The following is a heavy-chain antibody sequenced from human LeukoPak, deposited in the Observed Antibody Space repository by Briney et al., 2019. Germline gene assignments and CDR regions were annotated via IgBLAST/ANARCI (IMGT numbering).Heavy chain of an antibody. CDR1: GFTFSTYT. V-gene: IGHV3-23*01. Sequence: GGSLRLSCAASGFTFSTYTMYWVRHPPGKGLEWVSITGSSGGGIHYADSVKGRFTISRDNSKNALYLQMNSLRVEDTAVYYCAIDPNWGTHSWGQGVLVTVSS. CDR3: AIDPNWGTHS. D-gene: IGHD7-27*01. J-gene: IGHJ4*02. CDR2: TGSSGGGI.